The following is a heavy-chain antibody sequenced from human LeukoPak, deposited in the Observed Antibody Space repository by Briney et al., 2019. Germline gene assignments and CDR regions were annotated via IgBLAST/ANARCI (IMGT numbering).Heavy chain of an antibody. V-gene: IGHV1-69*05. J-gene: IGHJ3*02. Sequence: GASVKVSCKASGGTFSSYAISWVRQAPGQGLEWMGGIIPIFGTANYAQKFQGRVTITTDESTSTAYMELSSLRSEDTAVYYCARVETGDDAFDIWGQGTMVTVSS. CDR1: GGTFSSYA. CDR3: ARVETGDDAFDI. CDR2: IIPIFGTA. D-gene: IGHD7-27*01.